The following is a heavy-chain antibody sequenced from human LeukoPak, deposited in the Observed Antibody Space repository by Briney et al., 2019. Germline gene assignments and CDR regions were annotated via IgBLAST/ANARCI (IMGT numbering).Heavy chain of an antibody. D-gene: IGHD5-12*01. CDR2: IHYSGTT. Sequence: TSETLSLTCTVSGGSISTYYWSWIRQPPGKGLEWIGYIHYSGTTNYNPSLKNRVTISLDTSKNQSSLNLGSVTAADTAVYFCARMGGYSGYATHWGQGTLVTVSS. CDR3: ARMGGYSGYATH. V-gene: IGHV4-59*08. CDR1: GGSISTYY. J-gene: IGHJ4*02.